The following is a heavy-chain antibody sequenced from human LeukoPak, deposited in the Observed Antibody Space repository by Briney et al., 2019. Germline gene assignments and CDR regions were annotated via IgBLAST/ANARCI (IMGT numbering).Heavy chain of an antibody. CDR1: SGSISSYY. D-gene: IGHD3-22*01. J-gene: IGHJ4*02. V-gene: IGHV4-59*08. CDR2: IYYSGST. CDR3: ATLQSSGYDYSDY. Sequence: KPSETLSLTCTVSSGSISSYYWSWIRQPPGKGLEWIGYIYYSGSTDYNPSLKSRVTMSVDTSKNQFSLRLSSVTAADTAVYYCATLQSSGYDYSDYWGQGILVTVSS.